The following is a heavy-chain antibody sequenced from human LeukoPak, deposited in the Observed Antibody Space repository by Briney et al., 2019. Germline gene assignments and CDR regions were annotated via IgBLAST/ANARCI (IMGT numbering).Heavy chain of an antibody. CDR3: ARGVVTMVRGVSSPFDY. CDR2: IYYSGST. CDR1: GGSISSYY. J-gene: IGHJ4*02. Sequence: PSETLSLTCTVSGGSISSYYWSWIRQPPGKGLEWIGYIYYSGSTNYNPSLKSRLTISVDTSKDQFSLKLSSVTAADTAVYYCARGVVTMVRGVSSPFDYWGQGTLVTVSS. D-gene: IGHD3-10*01. V-gene: IGHV4-59*01.